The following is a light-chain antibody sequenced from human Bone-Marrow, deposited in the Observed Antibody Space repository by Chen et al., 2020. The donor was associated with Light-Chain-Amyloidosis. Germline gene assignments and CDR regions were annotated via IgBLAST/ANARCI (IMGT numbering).Light chain of an antibody. CDR3: QSADSSGTYEVI. CDR1: DLPTKY. CDR2: RDT. Sequence: SYELTQPPSVSVSPGQTARITCSGDDLPTKYAYWYQQKPGQAPVLVVHRDTERPSGISERFSASSSGTTATLTISEVQAEDEADYHCQSADSSGTYEVIFGGGTKLTLL. J-gene: IGLJ2*01. V-gene: IGLV3-25*03.